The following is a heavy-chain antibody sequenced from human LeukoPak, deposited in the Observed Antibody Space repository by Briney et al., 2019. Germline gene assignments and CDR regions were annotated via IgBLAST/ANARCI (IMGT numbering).Heavy chain of an antibody. CDR3: ARASRGGYYDSTYYFDY. Sequence: GALRLSCAASGFTFSSYSMNWARQAPGKGLEWVSSISSSSSYIYYADSVKGRFTISRDNAKNSLYLQMNSLRAEDTAVYYCARASRGGYYDSTYYFDYWGQGTLVTVSS. CDR1: GFTFSSYS. D-gene: IGHD3-22*01. J-gene: IGHJ4*02. CDR2: ISSSSSYI. V-gene: IGHV3-21*01.